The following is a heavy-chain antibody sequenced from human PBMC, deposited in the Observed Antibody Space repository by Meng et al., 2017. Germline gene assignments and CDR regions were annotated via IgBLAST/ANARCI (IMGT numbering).Heavy chain of an antibody. CDR1: GYSFTSYW. V-gene: IGHV5-51*01. CDR3: ARLVGATSAFDI. J-gene: IGHJ3*02. Sequence: GGSRRLSCKGSGYSFTSYWSGWVRQMPGKGLEWMGISYPGDSDTRYSPSFQGQVTISADKSISTAYLQWSSLKASDTAMYYCARLVGATSAFDIWGQGTMVTVSS. CDR2: SYPGDSDT. D-gene: IGHD1-26*01.